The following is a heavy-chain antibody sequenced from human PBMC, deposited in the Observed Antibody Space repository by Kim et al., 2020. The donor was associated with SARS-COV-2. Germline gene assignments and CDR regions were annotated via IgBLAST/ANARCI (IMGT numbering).Heavy chain of an antibody. CDR3: ARLKSAAGTRGFYDGMDV. CDR2: IDPSDSYS. Sequence: GESLKISCKGSGYNFANHWISWVRQMPGKGLEWMGKIDPSDSYSNYSPSFQGHVTISADKSINTAYLQWSSLKASDTAMYYCARLKSAAGTRGFYDGMDVWGQGTTVTVSS. J-gene: IGHJ6*02. V-gene: IGHV5-10-1*01. D-gene: IGHD6-13*01. CDR1: GYNFANHW.